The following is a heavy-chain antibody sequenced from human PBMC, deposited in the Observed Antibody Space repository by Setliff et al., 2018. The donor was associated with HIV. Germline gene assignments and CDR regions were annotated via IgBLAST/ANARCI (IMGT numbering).Heavy chain of an antibody. CDR3: ARVFPPIRGAPFGTPPGAFDI. D-gene: IGHD2-15*01. V-gene: IGHV4-59*10. CDR1: GGSFSGYY. J-gene: IGHJ3*02. Sequence: SETLSLTCAVYGGSFSGYYWSWIRQPAGKRLEWIGRVYTSGSTIYNPSLRSRVTMSVDTSKSQFSLKLNSVAAADTAVYYCARVFPPIRGAPFGTPPGAFDIWGQGTTVTVSS. CDR2: VYTSGST.